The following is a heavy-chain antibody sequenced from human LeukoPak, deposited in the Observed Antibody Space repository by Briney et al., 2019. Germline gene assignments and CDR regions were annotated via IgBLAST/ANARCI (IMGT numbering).Heavy chain of an antibody. V-gene: IGHV3-74*01. CDR1: GFTCKLYW. J-gene: IGHJ5*02. CDR2: INDDGSDT. CDR3: VRGGPSTWS. Sequence: PGGSLRLSCAASGFTCKLYWMHWVHQVPGKMPVWVSRINDDGSDTIYADSVRGRFTISRDDAKNTVYLQMNNLRAEDTAVYYCVRGGPSTWSWGQGTLVTVSS. D-gene: IGHD2-15*01.